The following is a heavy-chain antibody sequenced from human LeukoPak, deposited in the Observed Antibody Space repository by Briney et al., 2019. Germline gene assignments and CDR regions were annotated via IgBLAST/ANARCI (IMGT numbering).Heavy chain of an antibody. D-gene: IGHD2-2*01. CDR2: ISSSTSDI. CDR3: ASSTSRAGGPGGHSFDY. J-gene: IGHJ4*02. Sequence: GGSLRLSCAASAFIFSSYSMNWVRPAQGKGLEWGSSISSSTSDIYYEDSVKGRFTISRDNAKNSLYLQVNSLRADDTAVYYCASSTSRAGGPGGHSFDYWGQGTLVTVSS. CDR1: AFIFSSYS. V-gene: IGHV3-21*01.